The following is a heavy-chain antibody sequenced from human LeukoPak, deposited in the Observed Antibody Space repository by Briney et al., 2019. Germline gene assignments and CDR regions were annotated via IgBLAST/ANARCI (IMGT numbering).Heavy chain of an antibody. CDR3: ATGRYSYGIPFDY. CDR1: GYTFTGYY. Sequence: ASVKVSCKASGYTFTGYYMHWVRQAPGQGLEWMGGFDPEDGKTIYAQKFQGRVTMTEDTSTDTAYMELSSLRSEDTAVYYCATGRYSYGIPFDYWGQGTLVTVSS. CDR2: FDPEDGKT. D-gene: IGHD5-18*01. V-gene: IGHV1-24*01. J-gene: IGHJ4*02.